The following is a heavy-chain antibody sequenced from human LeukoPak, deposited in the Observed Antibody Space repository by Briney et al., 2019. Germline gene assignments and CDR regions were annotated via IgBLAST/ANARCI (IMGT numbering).Heavy chain of an antibody. J-gene: IGHJ4*02. D-gene: IGHD1-26*01. Sequence: SETLSLTCTVSGGSISNTFYYWGWIRQPPGKGLEWIGSINYSGSTYYNPSLKSRVTISVDTSKNQFSLKLSSVTAADTAVYYCARDGRFPPEVLPRYFDYWGQGTLVTVSS. CDR1: GGSISNTFYY. V-gene: IGHV4-39*07. CDR2: INYSGST. CDR3: ARDGRFPPEVLPRYFDY.